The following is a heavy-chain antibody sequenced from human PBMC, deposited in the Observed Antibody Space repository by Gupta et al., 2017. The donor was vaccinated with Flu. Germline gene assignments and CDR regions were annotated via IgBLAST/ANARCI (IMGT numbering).Heavy chain of an antibody. CDR1: GFTFSSYS. CDR2: VSRSSKYI. D-gene: IGHD4-17*01. J-gene: IGHJ4*02. V-gene: IGHV3-21*01. Sequence: EVQLVESGGGLVKPGGSLRLSCAASGFTFSSYSMNWVRQAPGKGLEWVSLVSRSSKYIHYADSVKGRFTISRDNAKNSLYLQMNSLRVDDTAIYYCTRDSGVGDHWGGLDWGQGTLVTVSS. CDR3: TRDSGVGDHWGGLD.